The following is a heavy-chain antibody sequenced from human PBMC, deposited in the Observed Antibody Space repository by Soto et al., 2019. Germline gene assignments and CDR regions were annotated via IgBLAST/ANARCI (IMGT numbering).Heavy chain of an antibody. J-gene: IGHJ5*02. CDR2: IRSNTDGGTT. Sequence: EVQLVESGGGLVKPGGSLRLSCAASGFTFSNAWMSWVHQAPGKGLEWVGRIRSNTDGGTTDYAAPVKGRFTISRDDSKNTLYLQMNSLKTEDTAVYYCSTRSGSSPWGQGTLVTVSS. D-gene: IGHD6-6*01. CDR3: STRSGSSP. CDR1: GFTFSNAW. V-gene: IGHV3-15*01.